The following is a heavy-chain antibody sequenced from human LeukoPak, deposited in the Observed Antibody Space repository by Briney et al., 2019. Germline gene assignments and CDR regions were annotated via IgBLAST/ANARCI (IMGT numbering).Heavy chain of an antibody. CDR1: GFPFSSHW. Sequence: SGGSLRLSCVASGFPFSSHWLNWVRQSPGKGLEWVANIKQDGSEKYYVDSVKGRFTISRDNAKNSLYLQMNSLRAEDTAVYYCASGSGWVFDYWGQGTLVTVSS. D-gene: IGHD6-19*01. V-gene: IGHV3-7*01. J-gene: IGHJ4*02. CDR2: IKQDGSEK. CDR3: ASGSGWVFDY.